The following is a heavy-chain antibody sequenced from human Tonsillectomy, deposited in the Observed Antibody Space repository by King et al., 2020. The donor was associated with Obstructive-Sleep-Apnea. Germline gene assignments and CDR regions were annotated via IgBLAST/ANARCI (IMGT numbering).Heavy chain of an antibody. CDR1: GFTFSTNY. D-gene: IGHD6-13*01. Sequence: VQLVESGGGLVQPGGSLRLSCAASGFTFSTNYMSWVRKAPGKGLEWVSVIYAGGSTYYADSVKGRFTISRDNSKNTLYLQMNSLRAEDTAVYYCARDLGAIMSSSWYKEGYFDYWGQGTLVTVSS. CDR2: IYAGGST. V-gene: IGHV3-66*01. J-gene: IGHJ4*02. CDR3: ARDLGAIMSSSWYKEGYFDY.